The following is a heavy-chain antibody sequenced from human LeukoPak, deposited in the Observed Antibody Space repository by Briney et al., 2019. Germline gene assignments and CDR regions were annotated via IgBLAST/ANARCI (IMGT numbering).Heavy chain of an antibody. D-gene: IGHD2-15*01. Sequence: PGGSLRLSCAASGFTFTTYGMHWVRQAPGKGLEWVAFITNDGNIKHYADSVMGRFAISRDNSQNTLYLQMISLRAEDTAVYYCAKVPRYCSGGSCYSATGYFDYWGQGTLVTVSS. J-gene: IGHJ4*02. CDR3: AKVPRYCSGGSCYSATGYFDY. CDR1: GFTFTTYG. V-gene: IGHV3-30*02. CDR2: ITNDGNIK.